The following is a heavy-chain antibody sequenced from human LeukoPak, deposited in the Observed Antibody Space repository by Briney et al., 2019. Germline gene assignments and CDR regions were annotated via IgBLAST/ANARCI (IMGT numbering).Heavy chain of an antibody. V-gene: IGHV1-2*06. D-gene: IGHD3-22*01. CDR1: GYTFTGYY. CDR3: ASAQNYYDNSLDY. Sequence: ASVKVSCKASGYTFTGYYMHWVRQAPGQGLEWMGQINPNNGDTTYAERFQGRVTVTRDTSITTAYMELSRLNSDDTAVYYCASAQNYYDNSLDYWGQGTLVIVSS. J-gene: IGHJ4*02. CDR2: INPNNGDT.